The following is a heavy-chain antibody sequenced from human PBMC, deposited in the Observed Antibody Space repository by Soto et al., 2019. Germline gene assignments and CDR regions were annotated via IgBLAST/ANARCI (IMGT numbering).Heavy chain of an antibody. D-gene: IGHD3-22*01. Sequence: EVQLLESGGGLVQPGGSLRLSCAASGFTFSSYAMSWVRQAPGKGLEWVSVISDSGGSTYYADSVKGRFTISRDNSKSTLYLQRNRLRAEETAVYYCAKDDSSGFDPWGQGTLVTVSS. V-gene: IGHV3-23*01. CDR1: GFTFSSYA. J-gene: IGHJ5*02. CDR3: AKDDSSGFDP. CDR2: ISDSGGST.